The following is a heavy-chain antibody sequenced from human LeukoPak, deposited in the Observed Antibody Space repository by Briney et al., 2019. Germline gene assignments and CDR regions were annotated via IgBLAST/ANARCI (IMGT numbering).Heavy chain of an antibody. CDR1: GYMFTKYF. V-gene: IGHV1-24*01. CDR2: FDPEDGET. D-gene: IGHD3-22*01. Sequence: ASVKVSCKASGYMFTKYFIHWVRQAPGQGLEWMGGFDPEDGETIYAQKFQGRVTMTEDTSTDTAYMELSSLRSEDTAVYYCATGGGPYDSSGFDYWGQGTLVTVSS. J-gene: IGHJ4*02. CDR3: ATGGGPYDSSGFDY.